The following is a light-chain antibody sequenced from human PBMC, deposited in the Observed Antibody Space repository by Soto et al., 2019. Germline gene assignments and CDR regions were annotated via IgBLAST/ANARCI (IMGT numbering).Light chain of an antibody. Sequence: QSALTQPASVSGSPGQSITISCTGTSSDVGSYNLVSWYQQHPGKAPPLMIYEVSKRPSGVSNRFSGSKSGNTASLTISGLQAEDEADYYCCSYAGSSTFAVFGGGTKLTVL. CDR3: CSYAGSSTFAV. J-gene: IGLJ2*01. V-gene: IGLV2-23*02. CDR2: EVS. CDR1: SSDVGSYNL.